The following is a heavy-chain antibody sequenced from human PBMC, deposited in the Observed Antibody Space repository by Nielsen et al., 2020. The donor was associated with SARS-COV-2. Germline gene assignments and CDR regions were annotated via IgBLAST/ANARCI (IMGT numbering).Heavy chain of an antibody. D-gene: IGHD4-17*01. J-gene: IGHJ2*01. V-gene: IGHV3-23*01. CDR2: ISGSGGST. Sequence: GGSLRLSCAASGFTFSSYAMSWVRQAPGKGLEWVSAISGSGGSTYYADSVKGRFTISRENAKNSLYLQMNSLRAGDTAVYYCARVVYGDYSHRYFDLWGRGTLVTVSS. CDR3: ARVVYGDYSHRYFDL. CDR1: GFTFSSYA.